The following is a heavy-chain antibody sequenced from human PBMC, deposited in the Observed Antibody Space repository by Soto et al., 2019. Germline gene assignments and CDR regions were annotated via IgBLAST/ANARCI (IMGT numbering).Heavy chain of an antibody. Sequence: ASVKVSCTASGYTFTSYGISWVRQAPGQGLEWMGWISAYNGNTNYAQKLQGRVTMTTDTSTSTAYMELRSLRSDDTAVYYCARDWGIAVAGTDAFDIWGQGTMVTVSS. V-gene: IGHV1-18*01. CDR1: GYTFTSYG. CDR3: ARDWGIAVAGTDAFDI. D-gene: IGHD6-19*01. J-gene: IGHJ3*02. CDR2: ISAYNGNT.